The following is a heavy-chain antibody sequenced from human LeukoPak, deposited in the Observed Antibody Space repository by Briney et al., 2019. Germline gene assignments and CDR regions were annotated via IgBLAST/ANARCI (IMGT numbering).Heavy chain of an antibody. J-gene: IGHJ6*04. CDR2: ISSSGSTM. CDR1: GFTISTYD. Sequence: GGSLRLSCAASGFTISTYDINWVSQAPGRGLEWVSYISSSGSTMYYADSVKGRFTISRDNAKNLLYLQMNSLRAEDTAVYYCARATSGNGMDVWGKGTTVTVSS. V-gene: IGHV3-48*03. CDR3: ARATSGNGMDV. D-gene: IGHD1-26*01.